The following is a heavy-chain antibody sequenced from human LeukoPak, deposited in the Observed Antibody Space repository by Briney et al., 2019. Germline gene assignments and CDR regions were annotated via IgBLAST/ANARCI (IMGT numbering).Heavy chain of an antibody. D-gene: IGHD3-10*01. J-gene: IGHJ4*02. Sequence: GGSLRLSCAASGFTVSSNYMSWVRQAPGKGLEWVSVIYSGGSTYYADSVKGRFTISGDNSKNTLYLQMNSLRAEDTAVYYCARARNRGLFDYWGQGTLVTVSS. CDR2: IYSGGST. V-gene: IGHV3-53*01. CDR3: ARARNRGLFDY. CDR1: GFTVSSNY.